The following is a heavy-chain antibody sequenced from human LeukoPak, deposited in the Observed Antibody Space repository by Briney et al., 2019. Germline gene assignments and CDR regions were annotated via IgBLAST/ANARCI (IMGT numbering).Heavy chain of an antibody. CDR2: IYYSGST. D-gene: IGHD3-22*01. CDR3: ARVSDYDSSGYWEYFQH. J-gene: IGHJ1*01. V-gene: IGHV4-59*01. Sequence: SETLSLTCAVYGGSFSGYYWSWIRQPPGKGLEWIGYIYYSGSTNYNPSLKSRVTISVDTSKNQFSLTLSSVTAAAPAVYYCARVSDYDSSGYWEYFQHWGQGTLVTVSS. CDR1: GGSFSGYY.